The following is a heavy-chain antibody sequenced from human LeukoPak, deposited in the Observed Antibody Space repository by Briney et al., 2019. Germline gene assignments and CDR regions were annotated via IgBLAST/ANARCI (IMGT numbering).Heavy chain of an antibody. CDR1: GFTFSSYA. CDR2: ISGSGGST. Sequence: GRSLRLSCAASGFTFSSYAMSWVRQAPGKGLEWVSAISGSGGSTYYADSVKGRFTISRDNSKNTLYLQMNSLRAEDTAVYYCAKARKLAVAKGDAFDIWGQGTMVTVSS. V-gene: IGHV3-23*01. CDR3: AKARKLAVAKGDAFDI. D-gene: IGHD6-19*01. J-gene: IGHJ3*02.